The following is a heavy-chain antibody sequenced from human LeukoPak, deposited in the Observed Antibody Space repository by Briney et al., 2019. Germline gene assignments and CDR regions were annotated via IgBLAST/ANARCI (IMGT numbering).Heavy chain of an antibody. D-gene: IGHD6-19*01. CDR1: GGTFSSYA. V-gene: IGHV1-69*05. CDR3: ARDRSSGWNFDY. J-gene: IGHJ4*02. Sequence: SVKVSCKASGGTFSSYAISWVRQAPGQGLEWMGRIIPIFGTANCAQKFQGRVTITTDESTSTAYMELSSLRSEDTAVYYCARDRSSGWNFDYWGQGTLVTVSS. CDR2: IIPIFGTA.